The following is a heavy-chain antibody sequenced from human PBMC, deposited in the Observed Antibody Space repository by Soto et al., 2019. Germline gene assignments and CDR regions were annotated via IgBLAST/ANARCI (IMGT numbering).Heavy chain of an antibody. Sequence: GGSLRLSCAASGFTFSSYAMHWVRQAPGKGLEYVSAISSNGGSTYYANSVKGRFTISRDNSKNTLYLQMGSLRAEDMAVYYCARDRVSGSFGESSYYFDYWGQGTLVTVSS. CDR2: ISSNGGST. J-gene: IGHJ4*02. CDR3: ARDRVSGSFGESSYYFDY. V-gene: IGHV3-64*01. D-gene: IGHD3-10*01. CDR1: GFTFSSYA.